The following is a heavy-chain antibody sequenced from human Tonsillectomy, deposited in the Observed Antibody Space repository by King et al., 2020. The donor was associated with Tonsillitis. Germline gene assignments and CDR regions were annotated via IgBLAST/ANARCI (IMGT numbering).Heavy chain of an antibody. V-gene: IGHV4-39*01. CDR3: ARGGTSSSFDY. CDR2: IYYSVST. CDR1: GGSISSSSYF. D-gene: IGHD6-13*01. J-gene: IGHJ4*02. Sequence: QLQESGPGLVKPSETLSLTCTVSGGSISSSSYFWGWIRQPPVKGLEWIGSIYYSVSTYYNPSLKSRVTISVDTSKNQFSLKLSSVTAADTAVYYCARGGTSSSFDYWGQGTLVTVSS.